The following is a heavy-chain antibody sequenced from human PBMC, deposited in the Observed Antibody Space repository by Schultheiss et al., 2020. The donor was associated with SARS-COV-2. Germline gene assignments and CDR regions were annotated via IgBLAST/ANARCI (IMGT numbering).Heavy chain of an antibody. CDR2: IWYDGSNK. J-gene: IGHJ6*03. CDR3: ARDRSSAYYYYMDV. D-gene: IGHD3-22*01. V-gene: IGHV3-33*08. Sequence: GGSLRLSCAASGFTFSSYDMHWVRQAPGKGLEWVAVIWYDGSNKYYADSVKGRFTISRDNSKNTLYLQMNSLRAEDTAVYYCARDRSSAYYYYMDVWGKGTTVTVSS. CDR1: GFTFSSYD.